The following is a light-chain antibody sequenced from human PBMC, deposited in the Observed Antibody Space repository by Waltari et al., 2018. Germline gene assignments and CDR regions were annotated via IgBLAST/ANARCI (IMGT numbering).Light chain of an antibody. Sequence: DIQMTQSPSTLSAPVGDSVTITCRASQSISCWLACYQQKPGKAPKLLIYESPSLESGVPTRFIGSGSGTEFTLTISSLQPDDFATYYCQQYNSYSWTFGQGTKVEI. CDR2: ESP. J-gene: IGKJ1*01. CDR3: QQYNSYSWT. V-gene: IGKV1-5*03. CDR1: QSISCW.